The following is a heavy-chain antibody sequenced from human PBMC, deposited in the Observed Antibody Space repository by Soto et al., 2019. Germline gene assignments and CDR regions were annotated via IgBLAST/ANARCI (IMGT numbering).Heavy chain of an antibody. Sequence: QVQLVQSGAEVTKPGASVKVSCKTSEYTFTGYYLHWVRQAPGLGLEWMGWINPNGGGTIYAQKIQGRLTMTRDTSITTAYMELSRLRSDDTAVYYCATSSDWSPLLDYWGQGTLVTVSS. V-gene: IGHV1-2*02. D-gene: IGHD6-19*01. CDR2: INPNGGGT. CDR3: ATSSDWSPLLDY. J-gene: IGHJ4*02. CDR1: EYTFTGYY.